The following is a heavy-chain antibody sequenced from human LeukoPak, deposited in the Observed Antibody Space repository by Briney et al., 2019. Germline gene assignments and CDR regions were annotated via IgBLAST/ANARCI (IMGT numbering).Heavy chain of an antibody. CDR1: GFTFSSYG. V-gene: IGHV3-33*06. CDR2: IWYDGSNK. CDR3: AKDMRSYSSSYNWFDP. Sequence: QPGRSLRLSYAASGFTFSSYGMHWVRQAPGKGLEWVAVIWYDGSNKYYADSVKGRFTISRDNSKNTLYLQMNSLRAEDTAVYYCAKDMRSYSSSYNWFDPWGQGALVTVSS. D-gene: IGHD6-6*01. J-gene: IGHJ5*02.